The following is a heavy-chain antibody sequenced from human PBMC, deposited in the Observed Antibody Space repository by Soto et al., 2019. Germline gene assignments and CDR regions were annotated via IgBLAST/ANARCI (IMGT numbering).Heavy chain of an antibody. CDR2: ISWNSGSI. V-gene: IGHV3-9*01. D-gene: IGHD6-19*01. CDR3: AKDFSGWDDAFDI. Sequence: PGGSLRLSCAASGFTFDDYAMHWVRQVPGKGLEWVSGISWNSGSIGYADSVKGRFTISRDNAKNSLYLQMNSLRAEDTALYYCAKDFSGWDDAFDIWGQGTMVTVS. J-gene: IGHJ3*02. CDR1: GFTFDDYA.